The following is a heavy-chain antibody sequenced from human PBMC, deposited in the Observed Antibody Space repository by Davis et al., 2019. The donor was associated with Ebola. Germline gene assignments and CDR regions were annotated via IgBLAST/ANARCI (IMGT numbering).Heavy chain of an antibody. V-gene: IGHV3-21*01. J-gene: IGHJ4*02. CDR1: GFPFPSYP. CDR2: ISSSTSNYI. CDR3: ARGSDRWELFSY. D-gene: IGHD1-26*01. Sequence: PGGSLRLSCVASGFPFPSYPMHWVRQAPGKGLEWVSSISSSTSNYIHYTDSVKGRFTISTDTAKNSVFLQMHSLRAEDTAVYYFARGSDRWELFSYWGQGTPVIVSS.